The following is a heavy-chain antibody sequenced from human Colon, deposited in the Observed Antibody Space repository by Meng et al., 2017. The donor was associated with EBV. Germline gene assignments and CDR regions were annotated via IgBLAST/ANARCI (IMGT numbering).Heavy chain of an antibody. CDR3: ARGKQDAWELLAY. D-gene: IGHD1-26*01. CDR1: GVSISSNIR. CDR2: IDDSGST. V-gene: IGHV4-4*02. J-gene: IGHJ4*02. Sequence: QESGPGLLKPSGPLSLTCGVSGVSISSNIRWTWVRQPPGKGLELIGDIDDSGSTTYNPSLNSRISISLDKSKNHFSLKVNSVTAADTAVYYCARGKQDAWELLAYWGQGALVTVSS.